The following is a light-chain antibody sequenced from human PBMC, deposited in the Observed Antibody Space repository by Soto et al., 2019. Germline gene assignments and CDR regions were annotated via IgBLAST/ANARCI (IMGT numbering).Light chain of an antibody. CDR1: QTVSSGY. Sequence: EVVLTQSPGTLSLSPGERATLSCRASQTVSSGYLAWYQQKPGQSPRLLIYGASSRATGIPARFSGSGSRKDFTLTISRLEPEDFAVYYCQQYGSSPRTFGQGTKVEIK. J-gene: IGKJ1*01. CDR2: GAS. CDR3: QQYGSSPRT. V-gene: IGKV3-20*01.